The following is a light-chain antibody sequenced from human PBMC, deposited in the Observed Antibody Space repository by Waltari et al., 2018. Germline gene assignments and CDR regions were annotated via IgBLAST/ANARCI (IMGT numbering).Light chain of an antibody. J-gene: IGKJ1*01. V-gene: IGKV1-17*01. CDR3: LQYTYYPPT. CDR1: QGIGND. Sequence: DIQMTQSPSFLSASVGDRVTITCRASQGIGNDLGWYQHKPGTAPKRLIYAGSALQTWVPSRFSAGGSGTEFTLTISSLQPEDFATYFCLQYTYYPPTFGQGTRVELK. CDR2: AGS.